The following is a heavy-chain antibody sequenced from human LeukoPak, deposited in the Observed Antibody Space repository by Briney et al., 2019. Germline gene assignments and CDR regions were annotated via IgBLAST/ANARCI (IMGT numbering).Heavy chain of an antibody. CDR1: GYTFTSYG. Sequence: GESLKISCKGSGYTFTSYGISWVRQAPGQGLEWMGWISAYNGNTNYAQKLQGRVTMTTDTSTSTAYMELRSLRSDDTAVYYCAIIGVGGVDPFDSWGQGTLVTVSS. CDR3: AIIGVGGVDPFDS. J-gene: IGHJ4*02. V-gene: IGHV1-18*01. D-gene: IGHD6-19*01. CDR2: ISAYNGNT.